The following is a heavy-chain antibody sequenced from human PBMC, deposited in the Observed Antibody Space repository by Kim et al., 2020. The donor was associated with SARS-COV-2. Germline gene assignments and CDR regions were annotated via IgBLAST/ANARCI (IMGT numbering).Heavy chain of an antibody. J-gene: IGHJ4*02. CDR2: ISYDGSNK. V-gene: IGHV3-30-3*01. Sequence: GGSLRLSCAASGFTFSSYAMHWVRQAPGKGLEWVVVISYDGSNKYYADSVKGRFTISRDNSKNTLYLQMNSLRAEDTAVYYCARAGSGYYPYGREPDFDYWGQGTLVTVSS. CDR3: ARAGSGYYPYGREPDFDY. D-gene: IGHD3-22*01. CDR1: GFTFSSYA.